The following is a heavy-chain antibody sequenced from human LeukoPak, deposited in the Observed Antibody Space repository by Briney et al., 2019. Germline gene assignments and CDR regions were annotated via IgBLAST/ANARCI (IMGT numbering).Heavy chain of an antibody. CDR2: ISGSGGST. J-gene: IGHJ4*02. CDR1: GFTFSSYA. D-gene: IGHD3-9*01. V-gene: IGHV3-23*01. Sequence: GGSLRLSCAASGFTFSSYAMSWVRQAPGKGLEWVSAISGSGGSTYYADSVKGRFTISRDNSKNTLYLQMNSLRAEDTAVYYCAKDHLTYYDILTGYYGLLYYFDYWGQGTLVTVSS. CDR3: AKDHLTYYDILTGYYGLLYYFDY.